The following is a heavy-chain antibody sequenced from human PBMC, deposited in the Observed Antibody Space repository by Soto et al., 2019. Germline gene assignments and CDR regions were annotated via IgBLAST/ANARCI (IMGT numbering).Heavy chain of an antibody. D-gene: IGHD3-9*01. CDR1: GYSFTSYW. V-gene: IGHV5-10-1*01. CDR2: IDPSDSYT. Sequence: GESLKISCKGSGYSFTSYWISWLRQMPGKCLEWMGRIDPSDSYTNYSPSFQGHVTISADKSISTAYLQWSSLKASDTAMYYCARHGPGTQDFDWLPPFDPWGQGTLVTVSS. CDR3: ARHGPGTQDFDWLPPFDP. J-gene: IGHJ5*02.